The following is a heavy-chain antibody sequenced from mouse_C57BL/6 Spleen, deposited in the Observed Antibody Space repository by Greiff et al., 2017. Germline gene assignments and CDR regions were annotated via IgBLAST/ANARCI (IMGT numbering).Heavy chain of an antibody. Sequence: VKLMESGAELVKPGASVKLSCKASGYTFTEYTIHWVKQRSGQGLEWIGWFYPGNGSTKYNEKFQDKATLTADKSSSTVYMELSSLTSEDSAVYYCARHEASRYWCFDFWGTGTMVTVSA. CDR2: FYPGNGST. D-gene: IGHD1-1*01. CDR1: GYTFTEYT. J-gene: IGHJ1*03. CDR3: ARHEASRYWCFDF. V-gene: IGHV1-62-2*01.